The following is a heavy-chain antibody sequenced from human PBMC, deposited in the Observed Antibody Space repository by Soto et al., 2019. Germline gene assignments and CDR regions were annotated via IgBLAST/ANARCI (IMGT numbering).Heavy chain of an antibody. CDR3: AKDVIRSMVYAIHYYGMDV. D-gene: IGHD2-8*01. J-gene: IGHJ6*02. V-gene: IGHV3-30*18. Sequence: PGGSLRLSCAASGFTFSSYGMHWVRQAPGKGLEWVAVISYDGSNKYYADSVKGRFTISRDNSKNTLYLQMNSLRAEDTAVYYCAKDVIRSMVYAIHYYGMDVWGQGTTVTVSS. CDR2: ISYDGSNK. CDR1: GFTFSSYG.